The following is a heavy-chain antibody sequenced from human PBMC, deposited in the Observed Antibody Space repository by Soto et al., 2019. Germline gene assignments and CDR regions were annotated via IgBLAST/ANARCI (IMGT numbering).Heavy chain of an antibody. J-gene: IGHJ5*02. CDR1: GGTFSSYT. D-gene: IGHD6-13*01. V-gene: IGHV1-69*08. CDR2: IIPILGRA. Sequence: QVQLVQSGAEVKKPGSSVKVSCKASGGTFSSYTISWVRQAPGQGLEWMGRIIPILGRANYAQKFQGRVTITEDKSTSTAYRELSSLRSADTAVYYRARGISTGYSSSCYWFDPWGQGTLVTVSS. CDR3: ARGISTGYSSSCYWFDP.